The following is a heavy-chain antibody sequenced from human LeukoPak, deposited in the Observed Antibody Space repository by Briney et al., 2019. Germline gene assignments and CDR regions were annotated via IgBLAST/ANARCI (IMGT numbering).Heavy chain of an antibody. CDR1: GYTFTGYY. D-gene: IGHD3-9*01. Sequence: ASVKVSCKASGYTFTGYYMHWVRQAPGQGLEWMGWINPNSGGTSYAQKFQGRVTMTRDTSISTAYMELSRLRSDDTAVYYCARRPSKYYDILTGYYRSEFDYWGQGTLATVSS. CDR2: INPNSGGT. J-gene: IGHJ4*02. V-gene: IGHV1-2*02. CDR3: ARRPSKYYDILTGYYRSEFDY.